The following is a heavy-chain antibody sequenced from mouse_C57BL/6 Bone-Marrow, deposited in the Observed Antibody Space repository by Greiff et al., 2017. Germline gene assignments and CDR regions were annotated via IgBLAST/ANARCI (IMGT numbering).Heavy chain of an antibody. CDR1: GYTFPSYW. J-gene: IGHJ1*03. Sequence: QVQLQQPGAELVRPGTSVKLSCKASGYTFPSYWMHWVQQRPGQGLEWIGVIDPSDSYTNYNQKFKGKATLTVDTSSSTAYMQLSSLTSEDSAVYYCARAPFYGSSYHFDVWGTGTTVTVSS. CDR3: ARAPFYGSSYHFDV. V-gene: IGHV1-59*01. D-gene: IGHD1-1*01. CDR2: IDPSDSYT.